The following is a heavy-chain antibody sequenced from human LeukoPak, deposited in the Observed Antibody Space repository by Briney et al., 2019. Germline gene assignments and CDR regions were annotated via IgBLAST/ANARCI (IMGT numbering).Heavy chain of an antibody. Sequence: PSETLSLTCSVYGGSFIDYSWSWIRQPPGKGLEWIGEINHSGITNYNPSLESRVTMSVDTSKNQFSLKLSFVTAADTAVYYCARHRATGITMVRGVPSPLDHWGQGTLVTVSS. D-gene: IGHD3-10*01. CDR1: GGSFIDYS. CDR3: ARHRATGITMVRGVPSPLDH. CDR2: INHSGIT. V-gene: IGHV4-34*01. J-gene: IGHJ4*02.